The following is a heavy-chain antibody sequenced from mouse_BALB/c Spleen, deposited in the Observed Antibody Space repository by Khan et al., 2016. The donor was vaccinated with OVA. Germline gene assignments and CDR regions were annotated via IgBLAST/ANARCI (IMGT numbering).Heavy chain of an antibody. CDR2: IIYTGYT. V-gene: IGHV3-8*02. D-gene: IGHD2-14*01. CDR1: GDSITTGY. CDR3: ARSTDRYAFVY. Sequence: EVQLQESGPSLVKPSQTLSLTCSVTGDSITTGYWNWIRKFPGNKLEYMGYIIYTGYTYYNPSLKSRISITRHTSNNQYYLQLISVTDEDTDTYYCARSTDRYAFVYWGQGTLVTVSA. J-gene: IGHJ3*01.